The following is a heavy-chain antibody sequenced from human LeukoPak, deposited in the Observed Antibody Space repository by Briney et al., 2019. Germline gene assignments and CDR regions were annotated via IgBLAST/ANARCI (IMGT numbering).Heavy chain of an antibody. D-gene: IGHD2-2*01. CDR3: ARHAPDCNNTNCYYYYYYMDV. J-gene: IGHJ6*03. CDR2: IYRSGNT. Sequence: SETLSLTCAVSGYSISSDYYWGWIRQPPGKGLEWIGSIYRSGNTYYNPSLKSRVTISVDTSKNHFSLRLSPLTAADTAVYYCARHAPDCNNTNCYYYYYYMDVWGKGTTVTVSS. CDR1: GYSISSDYY. V-gene: IGHV4-38-2*01.